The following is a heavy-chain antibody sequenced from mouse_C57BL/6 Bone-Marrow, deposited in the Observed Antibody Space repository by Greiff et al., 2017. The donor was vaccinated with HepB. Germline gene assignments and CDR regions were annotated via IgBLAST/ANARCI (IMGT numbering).Heavy chain of an antibody. J-gene: IGHJ1*03. Sequence: QVQLQQPGAELVRPGTSVMLSCKASGYTFTSYWMHWVKQRPGQGLEWIGVIDPSDSYTNYNQKFKGKATLTVDTSSSTAYMQLSSLTSEDSAVYYCARSSPWYFDVWGTGTTVTVSS. V-gene: IGHV1-59*01. CDR3: ARSSPWYFDV. CDR1: GYTFTSYW. CDR2: IDPSDSYT. D-gene: IGHD1-1*01.